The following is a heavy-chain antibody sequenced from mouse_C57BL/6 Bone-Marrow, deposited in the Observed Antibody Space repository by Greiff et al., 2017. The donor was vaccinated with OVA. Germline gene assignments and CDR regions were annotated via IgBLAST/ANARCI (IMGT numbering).Heavy chain of an antibody. D-gene: IGHD1-1*01. Sequence: EVQLVESGEGLVKPGGSLKLSCAASGFTFSSYAMSWVRQTPEKRLEWVAYISSGGDYIYYADTVKGRFTISRDNARNTLYLQMRSLKSEDTAMYDCTRAPSNYGSSFFDYWGQGTTLTVSS. CDR1: GFTFSSYA. CDR3: TRAPSNYGSSFFDY. V-gene: IGHV5-9-1*02. CDR2: ISSGGDYI. J-gene: IGHJ2*01.